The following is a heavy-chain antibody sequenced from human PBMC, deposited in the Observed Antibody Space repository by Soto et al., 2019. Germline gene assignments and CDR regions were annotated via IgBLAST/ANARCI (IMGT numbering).Heavy chain of an antibody. D-gene: IGHD6-19*01. J-gene: IGHJ4*02. CDR3: ARASLTVAGSLDY. CDR1: GYTFTGYY. Sequence: ASVKGSCKASGYTFTGYYMHWVRQAPGQGLEWMGWINPNSGGTNYAQKFQGRVTMTRDTSISTAYMELSRLRSDDTAVYYCARASLTVAGSLDYWSQGTLVTVSS. CDR2: INPNSGGT. V-gene: IGHV1-2*02.